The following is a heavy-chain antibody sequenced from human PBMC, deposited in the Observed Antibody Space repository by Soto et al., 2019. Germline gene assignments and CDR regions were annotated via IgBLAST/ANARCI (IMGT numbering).Heavy chain of an antibody. CDR1: GGSISSYY. V-gene: IGHV4-59*12. CDR2: IYYSGST. D-gene: IGHD5-18*01. Sequence: QVQLQESGPGLVKPSETLSLTCTVSGGSISSYYWSWIRQPPGKGLEWIGYIYYSGSTNYNPSLKSRVTISVATSKNQFTLKLGSVPAADTAVYYCARLVWSYGTWFDPWGQGTLVTVSS. CDR3: ARLVWSYGTWFDP. J-gene: IGHJ5*02.